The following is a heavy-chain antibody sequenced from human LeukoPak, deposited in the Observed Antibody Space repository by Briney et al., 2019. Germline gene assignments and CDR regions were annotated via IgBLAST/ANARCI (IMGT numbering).Heavy chain of an antibody. V-gene: IGHV4-59*12. J-gene: IGHJ5*02. CDR3: ARRYGSGSAYNWFAP. D-gene: IGHD3-10*01. CDR2: IYYSGST. CDR1: GGSFSGYY. Sequence: PSETLSLTCAVYGGSFSGYYWGWIRQPPGKGLEWIGYIYYSGSTNYNPSLKSRVTISVDTSKNQFFLKLSSVTAADTAVYYCARRYGSGSAYNWFAPWGQGTLVTVSS.